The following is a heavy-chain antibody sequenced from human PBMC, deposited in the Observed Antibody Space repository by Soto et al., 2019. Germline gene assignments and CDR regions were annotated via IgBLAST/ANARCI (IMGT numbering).Heavy chain of an antibody. Sequence: LRLSCEASGFVFTNFWMHWVRHVPGKGLVWVARIDTSGHSTNYAESVKGRFTISRDNAKNTVSLQMNSLRVEDTGVYYCAKDSWYFDLWSQGSQVTVSS. CDR1: GFVFTNFW. CDR3: AKDSWYFDL. V-gene: IGHV3-74*01. CDR2: IDTSGHST. J-gene: IGHJ4*02. D-gene: IGHD6-13*01.